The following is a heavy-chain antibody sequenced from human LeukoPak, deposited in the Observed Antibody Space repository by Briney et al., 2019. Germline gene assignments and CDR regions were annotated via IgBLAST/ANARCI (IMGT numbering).Heavy chain of an antibody. D-gene: IGHD2-21*02. J-gene: IGHJ6*02. CDR2: IIPIFGTA. Sequence: ASVTVSCKASGGTFSSYAISWVRQAPGQGLEWMGGIIPIFGTANYAQKFQGRVTITADESTSTAYMELSSLRSEDTAVYYCARDNWVVVTAAYGMDVWGQGTTVTVSS. V-gene: IGHV1-69*13. CDR3: ARDNWVVVTAAYGMDV. CDR1: GGTFSSYA.